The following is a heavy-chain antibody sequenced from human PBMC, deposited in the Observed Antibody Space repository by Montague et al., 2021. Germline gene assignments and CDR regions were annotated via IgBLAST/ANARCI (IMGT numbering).Heavy chain of an antibody. J-gene: IGHJ4*02. V-gene: IGHV4-59*12. CDR1: GGSISGY. D-gene: IGHD1-1*01. Sequence: SETLSLTCTVSGGSISGYWSWIRQPPGKGLEWLGYIYYTGTTKYNPSLRSRVTISVDMSKNQFSLKLSSVTAADTAVYYCARVDDHGHSDYWGQGTLVTVSS. CDR3: ARVDDHGHSDY. CDR2: IYYTGTT.